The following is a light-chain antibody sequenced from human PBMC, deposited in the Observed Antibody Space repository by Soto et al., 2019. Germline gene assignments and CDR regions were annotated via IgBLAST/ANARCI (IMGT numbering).Light chain of an antibody. CDR1: QDISTW. J-gene: IGKJ5*01. Sequence: DIQLTQSPSSLSASVGDRVTITFRASQDISTWLAWFQQKPGKAPKLLIYAASSLNSGVPSRFSGSGSGTAFTNSISSLQPEDSAPYSWQQASSIPPANFGQGTRLESK. CDR3: QQASSIPPAN. CDR2: AAS. V-gene: IGKV1-12*01.